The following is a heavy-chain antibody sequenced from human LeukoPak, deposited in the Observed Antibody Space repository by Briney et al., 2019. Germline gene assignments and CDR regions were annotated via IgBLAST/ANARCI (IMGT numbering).Heavy chain of an antibody. V-gene: IGHV3-30-3*01. J-gene: IGHJ4*02. D-gene: IGHD3-22*01. CDR1: GFTFSSYA. CDR3: ARDPPSYYYDSSGPQKPDY. Sequence: GGSLRLSCAASGFTFSSYAMHWVRQAPGKGLEWVAVISYDGSNKYYAGSVKGRFTISRDNSKNTLYLQMNSLRAEDTAVYYCARDPPSYYYDSSGPQKPDYWGQGTLVTVSS. CDR2: ISYDGSNK.